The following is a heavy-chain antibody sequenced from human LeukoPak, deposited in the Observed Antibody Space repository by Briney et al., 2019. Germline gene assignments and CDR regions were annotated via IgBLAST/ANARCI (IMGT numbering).Heavy chain of an antibody. D-gene: IGHD6-19*01. CDR1: GGSISSYY. CDR2: IYYSGST. V-gene: IGHV4-59*01. Sequence: SETLSLTCTVSGGSISSYYWSWIRQPPGKGLEWIGYIYYSGSTDYNPSLKSRVTISVDTSKNQFSLKLSSVTAADTAVYYCARGGPPGIAVASAFDIWGQGTMVTVSS. J-gene: IGHJ3*02. CDR3: ARGGPPGIAVASAFDI.